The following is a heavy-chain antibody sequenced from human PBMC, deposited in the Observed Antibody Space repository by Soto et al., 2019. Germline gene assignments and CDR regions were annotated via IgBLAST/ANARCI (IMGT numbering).Heavy chain of an antibody. CDR2: IYHTVNT. V-gene: IGHV4-59*11. D-gene: IGHD2-15*01. CDR3: ARLQYTVVTALDI. CDR1: GVSIGSHF. Sequence: PSETLYITCIVSGVSIGSHFWSWIRQAPGKGPELVGYIYHTVNTKYNPALKSRVTISMDTSKNQLSLQLSSVTAADTAVYYCARLQYTVVTALDIWGQGTMVTVSS. J-gene: IGHJ3*02.